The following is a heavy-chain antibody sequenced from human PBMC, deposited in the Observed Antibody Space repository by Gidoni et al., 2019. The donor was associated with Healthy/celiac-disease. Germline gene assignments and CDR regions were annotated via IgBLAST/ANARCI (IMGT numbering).Heavy chain of an antibody. CDR2: IYWNGGST. CDR1: GFTFGAYG. J-gene: IGHJ4*02. CDR3: ARQQEPYGSGSYFSLPYDY. D-gene: IGHD3-10*01. Sequence: EVQLVESGGGVVRPGGSLRLPCAPSGFTFGAYGMRWVRQAPGKGLEWVSGIYWNGGSTGYADSVKGRFTISRDNAKNSLYLQMNSLRAEDTALYYCARQQEPYGSGSYFSLPYDYWGQGTLVTVSS. V-gene: IGHV3-20*04.